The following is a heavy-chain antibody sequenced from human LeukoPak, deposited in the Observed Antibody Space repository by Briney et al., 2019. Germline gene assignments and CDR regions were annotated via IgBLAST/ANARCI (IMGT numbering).Heavy chain of an antibody. V-gene: IGHV3-23*01. CDR3: AKNGRDDHDKYFFDF. CDR1: GFIFRNYA. J-gene: IGHJ4*02. D-gene: IGHD3-9*01. Sequence: GGSLRLSCAGSGFIFRNYAMSWVRQAPGMGLEWVSAISGSGVGTNCADSVKGRFTISRDNSKNTLYPQMNSLRAEDTAVYYCAKNGRDDHDKYFFDFWGQGTQVTVSS. CDR2: ISGSGVGT.